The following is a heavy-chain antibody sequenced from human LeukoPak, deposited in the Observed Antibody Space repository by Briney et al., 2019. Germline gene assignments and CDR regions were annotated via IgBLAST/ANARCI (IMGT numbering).Heavy chain of an antibody. CDR2: ISWNSGSI. J-gene: IGHJ4*02. CDR1: GFTFDDYA. V-gene: IGHV3-9*01. D-gene: IGHD3-22*01. CDR3: AKDRGATYYYDSSGYGYFDY. Sequence: PGGSLRPSCAASGFTFDDYAMHWVRQAPGKGLEWVSGISWNSGSIGYADSVKGRFTISRDNAKNSLYLQMNSLRAEDTALYYCAKDRGATYYYDSSGYGYFDYWGQGTLVTVSS.